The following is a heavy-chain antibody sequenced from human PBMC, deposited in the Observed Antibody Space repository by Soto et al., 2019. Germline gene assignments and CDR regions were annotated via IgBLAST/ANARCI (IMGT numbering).Heavy chain of an antibody. J-gene: IGHJ4*02. CDR3: ARESITIFGVVIIRYFDY. D-gene: IGHD3-3*01. CDR2: IKQDGSEK. V-gene: IGHV3-7*01. CDR1: GFSPSSYW. Sequence: GGSLRLSCAASGFSPSSYWMSWVRQAPGKGLEWVADIKQDGSEKYYVDSVKGRFTISRDNAKNSLYLQMSGLRAEDTAVYYCARESITIFGVVIIRYFDYWGQGTLVTVSS.